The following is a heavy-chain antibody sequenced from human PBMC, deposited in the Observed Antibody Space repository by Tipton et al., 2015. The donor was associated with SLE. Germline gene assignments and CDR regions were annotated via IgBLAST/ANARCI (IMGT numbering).Heavy chain of an antibody. CDR3: ARQSFGGSWEFDY. CDR2: VYRDGRT. CDR1: NFDVSVSYF. D-gene: IGHD2-15*01. V-gene: IGHV4-38-2*01. J-gene: IGHJ4*02. Sequence: TLSLTCSVSNFDVSVSYFWGWVRQTPGHGLAWLGRVYRDGRTFYNPSLNSRLTISIDTSKNQLSLRLESSTAADTAVYFCARQSFGGSWEFDYWGQGALVTVSS.